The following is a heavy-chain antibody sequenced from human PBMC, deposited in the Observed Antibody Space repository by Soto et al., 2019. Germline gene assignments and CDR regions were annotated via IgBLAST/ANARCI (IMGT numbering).Heavy chain of an antibody. D-gene: IGHD6-13*01. V-gene: IGHV3-21*01. CDR1: GFTFRSFT. CDR3: TRDASRDSSARGWFDP. Sequence: GSLSRSCAASGFTFRSFTMNWVRQAPGKGLEWVSTISSNSAYIYYTDALRGRFTISRDNAKNSLHLQMNSLRAEDTAVYYCTRDASRDSSARGWFDPWGPGTLVTVSS. CDR2: ISSNSAYI. J-gene: IGHJ5*02.